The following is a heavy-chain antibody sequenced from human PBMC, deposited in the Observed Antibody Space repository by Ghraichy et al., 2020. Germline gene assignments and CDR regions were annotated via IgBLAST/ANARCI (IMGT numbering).Heavy chain of an antibody. CDR3: ATDYLGY. V-gene: IGHV3-7*01. CDR2: IKQDGSEK. D-gene: IGHD5-12*01. J-gene: IGHJ4*02. CDR1: GFTFSSYW. Sequence: GQSLNISCAASGFTFSSYWMSWVRQAPGQGLEWVANIKQDGSEKYYVDSVKGRFTISRDNAKNSLYLQMNSLRAEDTAVYYCATDYLGYWGPGTLVTVSS.